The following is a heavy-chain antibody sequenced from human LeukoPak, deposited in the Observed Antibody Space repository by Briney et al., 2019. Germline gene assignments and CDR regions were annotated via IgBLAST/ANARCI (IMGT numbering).Heavy chain of an antibody. V-gene: IGHV4-59*01. J-gene: IGHJ3*02. D-gene: IGHD3-22*01. CDR3: ARASHDSCGYYYAEDAFDI. Sequence: SETLSFICAVYGDSFSGYYWSWIRQPPGKGLEWIGYIYYSGSTNYNPSLKSRVTISVDTSKNQFSLKLSSVTAADTAVYYCARASHDSCGYYYAEDAFDIWGQGTMVTVSS. CDR2: IYYSGST. CDR1: GDSFSGYY.